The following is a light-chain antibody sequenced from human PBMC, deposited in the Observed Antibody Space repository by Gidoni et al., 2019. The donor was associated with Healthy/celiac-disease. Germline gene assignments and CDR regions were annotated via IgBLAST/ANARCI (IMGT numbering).Light chain of an antibody. J-gene: IGKJ2*01. CDR3: QQYGSSPRT. CDR1: QSVSSSY. V-gene: IGKV3-20*01. Sequence: EIVLTQSPGTPSLSPGERATLSCRTSQSVSSSYLAWYQQKPGQAPRLLIYGASSRATGIPSRFSGSGSGTDFTLTISRLEPEDFAVYYCQQYGSSPRTFGQGTKLEIK. CDR2: GAS.